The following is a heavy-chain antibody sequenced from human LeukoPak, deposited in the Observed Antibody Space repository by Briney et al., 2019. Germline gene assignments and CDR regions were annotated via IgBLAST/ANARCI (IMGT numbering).Heavy chain of an antibody. V-gene: IGHV4-39*01. J-gene: IGHJ6*03. CDR2: IYYSGST. CDR3: ARQGGPAAGYYYYYMDV. CDR1: GGSISSSSYY. D-gene: IGHD2-2*01. Sequence: KPSETLSLTCTVSGGSISSSSYYWSWIRQPPGKGLEWIGSIYYSGSTYYNPSLKSRVTISVDTSKNQFSLNLHSLTAADTAVYYCARQGGPAAGYYYYYMDVWGKGTTVTVSS.